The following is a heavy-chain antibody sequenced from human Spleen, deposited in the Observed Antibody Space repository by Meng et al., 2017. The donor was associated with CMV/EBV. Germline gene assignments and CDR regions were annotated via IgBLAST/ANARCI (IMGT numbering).Heavy chain of an antibody. CDR2: IYWSDDK. D-gene: IGHD7-27*01. V-gene: IGHV2-5*01. CDR1: GNAFSNSGNS. CDR3: KQYARFTGTFDY. J-gene: IGHJ4*02. Sequence: TFSGNAFSNSGNSVGCIRQPPANALERLGIIYWSDDKHNTPSPKNRHTITKDTTTNQVVTTITNVDPVNTATYYCKQYARFTGTFDYWGQGTLVTVSS.